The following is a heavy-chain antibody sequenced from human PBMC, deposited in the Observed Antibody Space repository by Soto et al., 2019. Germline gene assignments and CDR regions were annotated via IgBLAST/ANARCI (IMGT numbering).Heavy chain of an antibody. V-gene: IGHV1-2*02. Sequence: XSVKVSCKASGYRLMGNYIHWVRQTPGQGLEWMGWINPNSSGTVYAQKFQGRVTMTRDTSLTTVYMQLNRLTSDDSAVYYCARDLIVDGPDNYAMEVWGQGTTVTVSS. J-gene: IGHJ6*02. CDR1: GYRLMGNY. CDR3: ARDLIVDGPDNYAMEV. CDR2: INPNSSGT. D-gene: IGHD3-22*01.